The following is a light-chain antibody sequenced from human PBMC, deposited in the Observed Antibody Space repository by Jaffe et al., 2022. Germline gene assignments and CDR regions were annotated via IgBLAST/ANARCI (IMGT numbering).Light chain of an antibody. V-gene: IGKV1-39*01. J-gene: IGKJ4*01. Sequence: DIQMTQSPSSLSASVGDRVTITCRASQSISSYLNWYQQKPGKAPKLLIYAASSLQSGVPSRFSGSGSGTDFTLTISSLQPEDFATYYCQQGLTFGGGTKVEIK. CDR1: QSISSY. CDR3: QQGLT. CDR2: AAS.